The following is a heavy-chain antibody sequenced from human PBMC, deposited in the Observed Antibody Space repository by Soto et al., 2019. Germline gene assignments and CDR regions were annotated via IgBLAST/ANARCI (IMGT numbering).Heavy chain of an antibody. D-gene: IGHD3-9*01. J-gene: IGHJ1*01. Sequence: SETLSLTCAVYGGSFSGYYWSWIRQPPGKGLEWIGEINHSGSTNYNPSLKSRVTISVDTSKNQFSLKLSSVTAADTAVYYCARGVLYDILTGYYLRSSRFQHWGQGTLVTVSS. CDR2: INHSGST. CDR3: ARGVLYDILTGYYLRSSRFQH. CDR1: GGSFSGYY. V-gene: IGHV4-34*01.